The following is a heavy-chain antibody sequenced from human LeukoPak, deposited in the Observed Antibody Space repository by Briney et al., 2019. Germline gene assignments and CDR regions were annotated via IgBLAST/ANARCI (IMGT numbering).Heavy chain of an antibody. D-gene: IGHD2-8*01. CDR1: GYTFTGYY. CDR2: INPNSGGT. V-gene: IGHV1-2*06. J-gene: IGHJ4*02. Sequence: GASVKVSCKASGYTFTGYYMHWVRQAPGQGLEWMGRINPNSGGTNYAQKFQDRVTMTRDTPISTAYMELSRLRSDDTAVYYCARHDLYDRGDWGQGTLVTVSS. CDR3: ARHDLYDRGD.